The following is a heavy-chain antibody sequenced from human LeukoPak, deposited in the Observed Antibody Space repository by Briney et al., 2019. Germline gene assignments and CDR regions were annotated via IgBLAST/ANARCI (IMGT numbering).Heavy chain of an antibody. CDR1: GGTFSSYA. Sequence: ASVKVSCKASGGTFSSYAINWVRQAPGQGLEWMGGIIPIFGTANYAQKFQGRVTITADESTSTAYMELSSLRSEDTAVYYCARADYYYGSGTNYYYYGMDVWGQGTTVTVSS. CDR3: ARADYYYGSGTNYYYYGMDV. D-gene: IGHD3-10*01. CDR2: IIPIFGTA. J-gene: IGHJ6*02. V-gene: IGHV1-69*13.